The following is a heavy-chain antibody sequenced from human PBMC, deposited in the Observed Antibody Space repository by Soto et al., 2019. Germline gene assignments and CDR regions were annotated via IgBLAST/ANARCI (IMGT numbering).Heavy chain of an antibody. CDR2: ISYDGSNK. V-gene: IGHV3-30-3*01. CDR3: ARGELGIKKFAVDAPIDY. Sequence: QVQLVESGGGVVQSGRSLRLSCAASGFTFSSYAMHWVRQAPGKGLEWVAVISYDGSNKYYADSVKGRFTISRDNSKNTLYLQMNSLRAEDTAVYYCARGELGIKKFAVDAPIDYWGQGTLVTVSS. J-gene: IGHJ4*02. CDR1: GFTFSSYA. D-gene: IGHD7-27*01.